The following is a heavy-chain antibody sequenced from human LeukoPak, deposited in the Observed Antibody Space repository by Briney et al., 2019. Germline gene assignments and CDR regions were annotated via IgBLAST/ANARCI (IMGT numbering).Heavy chain of an antibody. Sequence: SETLSLTCAVSGGSISSSNWWSWVRQPPGKGLEWIGQIYHSGSTNYNPSLEGRVTISVDKSKNQFSLKLSSVTAADTAVYYCARMHYYDSSGYSFDYWGQGTLVTVSS. V-gene: IGHV4-4*02. CDR3: ARMHYYDSSGYSFDY. D-gene: IGHD3-22*01. J-gene: IGHJ4*02. CDR2: IYHSGST. CDR1: GGSISSSNW.